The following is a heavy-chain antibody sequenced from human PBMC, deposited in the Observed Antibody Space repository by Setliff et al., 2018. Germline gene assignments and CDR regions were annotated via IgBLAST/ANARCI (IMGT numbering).Heavy chain of an antibody. CDR1: GGSLSGSLRGYAVF. J-gene: IGHJ3*02. CDR2: AYYNGDS. D-gene: IGHD6-19*01. CDR3: ARGGSSGWYGGAFDM. V-gene: IGHV4-39*01. Sequence: PSETLSLTCTVSGGSLSGSLRGYAVFWGWIRQSPGKELEWIGSAYYNGDSYYNPSLKSRVTMSVDTSRNQFSLKLTSVTAAETALYYCARGGSSGWYGGAFDMWGQGTKVTVSS.